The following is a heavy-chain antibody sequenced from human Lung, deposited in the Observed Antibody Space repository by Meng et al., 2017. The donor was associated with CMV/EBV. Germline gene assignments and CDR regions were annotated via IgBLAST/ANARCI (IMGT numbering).Heavy chain of an antibody. CDR2: IYYTGST. V-gene: IGHV4-31*03. J-gene: IGHJ4*02. CDR3: AREAGRDGYATPKFDY. CDR1: GGSIGSGGSY. D-gene: IGHD5-24*01. Sequence: QVQLQESGPGLGKPSQTLSLTCPVSGGSIGSGGSYWSWIRQHPGKGLEWIGYIYYTGSTFYNPSLKSRVTISVDTSKNQFSLKLIPATAADTAVYYCAREAGRDGYATPKFDYWGQGTLVTVSS.